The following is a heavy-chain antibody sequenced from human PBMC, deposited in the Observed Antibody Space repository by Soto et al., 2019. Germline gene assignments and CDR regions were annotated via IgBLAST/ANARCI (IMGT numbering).Heavy chain of an antibody. J-gene: IGHJ6*02. V-gene: IGHV1-8*01. CDR3: ARGKRPQLWFSRMYYYGMDV. Sequence: AAVKVSCKASGYTFTGYDINWVRQATGQGLEWMGWMNPNSGNTGYAQKFQGRVTMTRNTSISTAYMELSSLRSEDTAVYYCARGKRPQLWFSRMYYYGMDVWGHGTTVTVSS. CDR1: GYTFTGYD. D-gene: IGHD5-18*01. CDR2: MNPNSGNT.